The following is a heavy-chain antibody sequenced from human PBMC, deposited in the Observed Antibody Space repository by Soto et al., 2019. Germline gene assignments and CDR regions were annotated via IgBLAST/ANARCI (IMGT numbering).Heavy chain of an antibody. CDR1: GGTFSSYA. J-gene: IGHJ4*02. CDR2: IIPIFGTA. CDR3: ARRTNCSGGSCYGLNYFDY. D-gene: IGHD2-15*01. V-gene: IGHV1-69*13. Sequence: VKVSCKASGGTFSSYAISWVRQAPGQGLEWMGGIIPIFGTANYAQKFQGRVTITADESTSTAYMELSSLRSEDTAVYYCARRTNCSGGSCYGLNYFDYWGQGTLVTVSS.